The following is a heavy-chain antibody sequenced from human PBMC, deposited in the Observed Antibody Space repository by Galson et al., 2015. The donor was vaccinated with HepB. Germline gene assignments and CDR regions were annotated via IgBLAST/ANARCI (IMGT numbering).Heavy chain of an antibody. V-gene: IGHV3-30-3*01. CDR3: ARDGCIGGSCSSEARSFDS. CDR1: GFTFSSHA. Sequence: SLSLSCAASGFTFSSHAMHWVRQAPGKGLAWVAIISYDGTIKLYADSVKGRFTMSRDNSNNTLHLQMNSLRAEDTALYYCARDGCIGGSCSSEARSFDSWGQGTLVTVSS. CDR2: ISYDGTIK. D-gene: IGHD2-15*01. J-gene: IGHJ4*02.